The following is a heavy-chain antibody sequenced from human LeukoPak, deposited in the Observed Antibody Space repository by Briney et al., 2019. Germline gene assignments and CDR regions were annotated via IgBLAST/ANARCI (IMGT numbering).Heavy chain of an antibody. Sequence: ASVKVSCKASGYTFNGFYLHWVRPALGQGLERMGWINPNSGGTNYAQKFQGRVTMTRDTSISTAYMELSRLRSDDTAVYYCARWMATVTTPDYWGQGTLVTVSS. J-gene: IGHJ4*02. CDR2: INPNSGGT. CDR3: ARWMATVTTPDY. V-gene: IGHV1-2*02. CDR1: GYTFNGFY. D-gene: IGHD4-11*01.